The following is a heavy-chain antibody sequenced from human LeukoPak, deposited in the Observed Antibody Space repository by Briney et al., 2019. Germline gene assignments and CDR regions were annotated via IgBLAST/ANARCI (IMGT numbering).Heavy chain of an antibody. CDR2: ISGTGGST. CDR1: GFTFSTYA. CDR3: AKLQGAWRLYYESSGSYYFDS. Sequence: GGSLTLSCAVSGFTFSTYAMAWVRQAPGKGLQWVSLISGTGGSTYDADSVKGRFTISRDNSKNTLYLQMNSPRAEDTAVYYCAKLQGAWRLYYESSGSYYFDSWGQGTLVTVSS. V-gene: IGHV3-23*01. J-gene: IGHJ4*02. D-gene: IGHD3-22*01.